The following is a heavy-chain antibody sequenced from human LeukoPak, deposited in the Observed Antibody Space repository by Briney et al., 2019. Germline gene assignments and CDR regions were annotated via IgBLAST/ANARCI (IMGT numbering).Heavy chain of an antibody. D-gene: IGHD6-13*01. J-gene: IGHJ6*02. Sequence: SETLSLTCAVYGGSFSGYYWSWIRQPPGKGLEWIGKINHSGSTNYNPSLKSRVTISVDTSKNQFSLKLSSVTAADTAVYYCARGRVSMDVWGQGTTVTVSS. CDR3: ARGRVSMDV. CDR1: GGSFSGYY. V-gene: IGHV4-34*01. CDR2: INHSGST.